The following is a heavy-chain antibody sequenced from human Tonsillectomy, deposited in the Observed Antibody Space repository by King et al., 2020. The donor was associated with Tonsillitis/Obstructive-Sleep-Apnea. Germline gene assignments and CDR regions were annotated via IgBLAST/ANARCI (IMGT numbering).Heavy chain of an antibody. D-gene: IGHD1-14*01. CDR2: TRNKAHSYTT. Sequence: QLVQSGGGLVQPGGSLRLSCAASGFTFSDHYMDWVRQAPGKGLEWVGRTRNKAHSYTTEYAASVKGRFTISRDDSENSLYLQMNSLKTEDTAVYYCARVRTSSPVYNLDYGGQGTLVTVSS. J-gene: IGHJ4*02. CDR1: GFTFSDHY. V-gene: IGHV3-72*01. CDR3: ARVRTSSPVYNLDY.